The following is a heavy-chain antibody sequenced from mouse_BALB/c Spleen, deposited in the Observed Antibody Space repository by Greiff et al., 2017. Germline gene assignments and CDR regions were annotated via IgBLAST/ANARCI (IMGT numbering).Heavy chain of an antibody. CDR1: GFTFSSYY. CDR3: ARHGGNYFFAY. CDR2: INSNGGST. J-gene: IGHJ3*01. V-gene: IGHV5-6-2*01. Sequence: EVKLVESGGGLVKLGGSLKLSCAASGFTFSSYYMSWVRQTPEKRLELVAAINSNGGSTYYPDTVKGRFTISRDNAKNTLYLQMSSLKSEDTALYYCARHGGNYFFAYWGQGTLVTVSA. D-gene: IGHD2-1*01.